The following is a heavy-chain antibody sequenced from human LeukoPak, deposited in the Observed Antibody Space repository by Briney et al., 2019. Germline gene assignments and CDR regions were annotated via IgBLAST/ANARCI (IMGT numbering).Heavy chain of an antibody. CDR3: ARGVARKHYYDSSGYLEYFQH. Sequence: SVKVSCKASGGTFSSYAITWVRRAPGQGLGWMGGIIPMFGTTNFAQKFQGRVTITADESTSTAYMELSSLRSEDTAVYYCARGVARKHYYDSSGYLEYFQHWGQGTLVTVSS. D-gene: IGHD3-22*01. V-gene: IGHV1-69*01. CDR2: IIPMFGTT. CDR1: GGTFSSYA. J-gene: IGHJ1*01.